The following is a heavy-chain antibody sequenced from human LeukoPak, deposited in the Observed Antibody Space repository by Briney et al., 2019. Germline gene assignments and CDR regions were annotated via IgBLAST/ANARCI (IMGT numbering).Heavy chain of an antibody. V-gene: IGHV3-30-3*01. Sequence: AGRSLRLSCAASGFTFSSYAMHWVRQAPGKGLEWVAVISYDGSNKYYADSVKGRFTIYRDNSKNTLYLQMNSLRAEDTAVYYCAREAEWELLHDYWGQGTLVTVSS. CDR1: GFTFSSYA. D-gene: IGHD1-26*01. J-gene: IGHJ4*02. CDR2: ISYDGSNK. CDR3: AREAEWELLHDY.